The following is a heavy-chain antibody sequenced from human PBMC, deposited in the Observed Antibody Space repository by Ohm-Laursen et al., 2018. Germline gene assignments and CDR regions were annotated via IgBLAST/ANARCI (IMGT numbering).Heavy chain of an antibody. CDR3: ARDGYTYGSGYVGYYAMDV. CDR1: GFTFSSYG. J-gene: IGHJ6*02. CDR2: ISYDGSNK. D-gene: IGHD5-18*01. Sequence: SLRLSCTASGFTFSSYGMHWVRQAPGKGLEWVAVISYDGSNKYYADSVKGRFTISRDNAKNTPYLQMNSLRAEDTAVYHCARDGYTYGSGYVGYYAMDVWGQGTTVTVSS. V-gene: IGHV3-30*03.